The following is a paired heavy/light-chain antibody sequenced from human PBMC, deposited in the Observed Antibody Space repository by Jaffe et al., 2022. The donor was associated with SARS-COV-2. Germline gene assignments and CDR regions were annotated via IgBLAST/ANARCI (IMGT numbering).Light chain of an antibody. CDR1: SSDVGGYNY. CDR2: EVN. J-gene: IGLJ2*01. Sequence: QSALTQPASVSGSPGQSITISCTGTSSDVGGYNYVSWYQQLPGKAPKLMIFEVNSRPSGVSNRFSGSKSGNTASLTISGLQAEDEADYYCSSYTSNNAGVVFGGGTKLAVL. V-gene: IGLV2-14*01. CDR3: SSYTSNNAGVV.
Heavy chain of an antibody. D-gene: IGHD6-13*01. J-gene: IGHJ6*02. V-gene: IGHV1-2*06. CDR3: ARGQGSSSWIYYYGLDV. Sequence: QVQLVQSGAEVKKPGASVKVSCKASGYTLTDYYMHWVRQAPGQGLEWMGRINPNGGGTKYAQNFQGGVTMTRDTSISTTYMELSSLRSDDTAVYYCARGQGSSSWIYYYGLDVWGQGTTVTVSS. CDR2: INPNGGGT. CDR1: GYTLTDYY.